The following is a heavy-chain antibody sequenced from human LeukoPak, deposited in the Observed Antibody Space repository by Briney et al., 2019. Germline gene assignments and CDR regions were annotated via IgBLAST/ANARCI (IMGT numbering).Heavy chain of an antibody. Sequence: GGSLRLSCAASGFTFSNYAMSWVRQAPGKGLEWVPAISGSGGSTYYADSVKGRFTISRDNSKNTLYLQMNSLRAEDTAVYYCAKNSGSYDLHYWGQGTLVTVSS. V-gene: IGHV3-23*01. CDR1: GFTFSNYA. CDR2: ISGSGGST. J-gene: IGHJ4*02. CDR3: AKNSGSYDLHY. D-gene: IGHD1-26*01.